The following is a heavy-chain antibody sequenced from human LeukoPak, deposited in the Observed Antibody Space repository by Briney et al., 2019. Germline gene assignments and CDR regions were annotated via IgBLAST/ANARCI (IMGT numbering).Heavy chain of an antibody. J-gene: IGHJ4*02. CDR3: ARDRGRGYDC. D-gene: IGHD5-12*01. V-gene: IGHV3-7*01. Sequence: GGSLRLSCAASGFTFSSFWMSWVRQAPGKGLEWVAKIKTDGSEKYYVDSVKGRFTISRDNAKNSLYLQMNSLRAEDTAVYYCARDRGRGYDCWGQGTLVTVSS. CDR2: IKTDGSEK. CDR1: GFTFSSFW.